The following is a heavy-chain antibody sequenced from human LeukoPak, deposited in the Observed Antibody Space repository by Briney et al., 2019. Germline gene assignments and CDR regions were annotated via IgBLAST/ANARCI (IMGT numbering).Heavy chain of an antibody. D-gene: IGHD3-3*01. CDR3: AKGTRITIFGVVPDDAFDI. CDR2: IRYDGSNK. V-gene: IGHV3-30*02. Sequence: PGGYLRLSCAASGFTFSSYGMLWARQAPGKGLEGVAFIRYDGSNKYYADSVKGRFTNSRDNSKNTLYLQMNSLRAEDTAVYYCAKGTRITIFGVVPDDAFDIWGQGTMVTVSS. CDR1: GFTFSSYG. J-gene: IGHJ3*02.